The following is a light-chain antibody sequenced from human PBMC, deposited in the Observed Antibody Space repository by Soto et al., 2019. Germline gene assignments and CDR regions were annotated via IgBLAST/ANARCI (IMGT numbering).Light chain of an antibody. CDR3: QSYDRSLSGRV. V-gene: IGLV1-40*01. Sequence: QSVLTQPPSVSGAPGQRVTISCTGSSSNIGAGYDVHWYQQVPGTAPKVLIYDNTNRASGVPDRFSGSKSGTSASLAITGLQAEDEADYYCQSYDRSLSGRVFGGGTKVTVL. CDR1: SSNIGAGYD. J-gene: IGLJ3*02. CDR2: DNT.